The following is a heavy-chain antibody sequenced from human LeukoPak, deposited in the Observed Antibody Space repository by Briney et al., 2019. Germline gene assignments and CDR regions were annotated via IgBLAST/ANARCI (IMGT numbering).Heavy chain of an antibody. CDR3: ARDREYSSGWYDAFDI. D-gene: IGHD6-19*01. Sequence: PGGSLRLSCAASGFTFSSYSMNWVRQAPGKGLEWVSYISSSSSTIYYADSVKGRFTISRDNAKNSLYLQMNSLRAEDTAVYYCARDREYSSGWYDAFDIWGQGTMVTVSS. CDR1: GFTFSSYS. CDR2: ISSSSSTI. J-gene: IGHJ3*02. V-gene: IGHV3-48*01.